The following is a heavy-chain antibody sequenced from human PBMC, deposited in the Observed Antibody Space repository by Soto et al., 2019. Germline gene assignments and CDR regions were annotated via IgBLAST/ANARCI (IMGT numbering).Heavy chain of an antibody. D-gene: IGHD2-15*01. Sequence: EGQLVESGGGLVLPGGSLRLSCAASGFIFSTYSMNWVRQAPGKGLEWVSSINTASYIYYADSVKGRFTISRDDAKNSLYLQMNSLRDEDTAVYYCAREGGYCNGGGCRYFDYWGQGTLVTVSS. CDR1: GFIFSTYS. CDR2: INTASYI. CDR3: AREGGYCNGGGCRYFDY. V-gene: IGHV3-21*01. J-gene: IGHJ4*02.